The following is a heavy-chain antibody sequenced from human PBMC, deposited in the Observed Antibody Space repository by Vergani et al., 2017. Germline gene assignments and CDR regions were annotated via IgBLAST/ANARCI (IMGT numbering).Heavy chain of an antibody. CDR1: GFTFSTYA. J-gene: IGHJ4*02. V-gene: IGHV3-23*01. CDR2: ISSDGGST. D-gene: IGHD3-22*01. CDR3: AGPQGTSAYYYGGFDY. Sequence: EVQLLESGGDLVQPGGSLRLSCAASGFTFSTYAMTWVRQAPGKGLEWVSTISSDGGSTYYADSVKGRFTISRDNSKNTLSLQMNSLTAEDTAIYYCAGPQGTSAYYYGGFDYWGQGTLVTVAS.